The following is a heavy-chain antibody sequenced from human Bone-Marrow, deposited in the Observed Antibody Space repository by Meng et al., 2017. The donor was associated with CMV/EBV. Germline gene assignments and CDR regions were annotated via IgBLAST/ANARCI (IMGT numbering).Heavy chain of an antibody. Sequence: GESLKISCAASGFTFDDYTMHWVRQAPGKGLEWVSLISWDGGSTYYADPVKGRFTISRDNSKNSLYLQMNSLRTEDTALYYCAMSYDSSGWGWFDPWGQRTLVTVSS. V-gene: IGHV3-43*01. D-gene: IGHD3-22*01. J-gene: IGHJ5*02. CDR1: GFTFDDYT. CDR3: AMSYDSSGWGWFDP. CDR2: ISWDGGST.